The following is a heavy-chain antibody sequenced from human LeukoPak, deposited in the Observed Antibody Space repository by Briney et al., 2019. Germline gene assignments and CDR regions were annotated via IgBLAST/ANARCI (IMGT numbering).Heavy chain of an antibody. Sequence: GESLKISCQTSGFRFTHYWIGWVRQLPGKGLEWMGIIYPGDSDARYGPSFEGQVTISADKSINTAYLQWSSLTAADTAVYFCARGQVQEHFDXXGQGTLVTV. V-gene: IGHV5-51*01. CDR3: ARGQVQEHFDX. CDR1: GFRFTHYW. D-gene: IGHD1-1*01. CDR2: IYPGDSDA. J-gene: IGHJ4*02.